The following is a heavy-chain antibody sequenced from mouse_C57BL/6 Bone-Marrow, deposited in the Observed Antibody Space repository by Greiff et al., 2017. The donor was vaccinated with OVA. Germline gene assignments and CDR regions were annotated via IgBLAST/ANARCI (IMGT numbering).Heavy chain of an antibody. CDR3: ARGVYYSNYGDYAMDY. V-gene: IGHV5-6*02. CDR2: ISSGGSYT. D-gene: IGHD2-5*01. Sequence: EVKVVESGGDLVKPGGSLKLSCAASGFTFSSYGMSWVRQTPDKRLEWVATISSGGSYTYYPDSVKGRFTISRDNAKNTLYLQMSSLKSEDTAMYYCARGVYYSNYGDYAMDYWGQGTSVTVSS. J-gene: IGHJ4*01. CDR1: GFTFSSYG.